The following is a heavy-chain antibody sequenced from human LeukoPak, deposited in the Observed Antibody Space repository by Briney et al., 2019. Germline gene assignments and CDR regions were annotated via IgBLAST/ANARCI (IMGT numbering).Heavy chain of an antibody. CDR3: ATGRIVATLYGMDV. CDR1: GYTLTELS. D-gene: IGHD5-12*01. CDR2: FDPEDGET. V-gene: IGHV1-24*01. Sequence: GASVKVSCKVSGYTLTELSMHWVRQAPGKGREWMGGFDPEDGETIYAQKFQGRVTMTEDTSTDTAYMELSSLRSEDTAVYYCATGRIVATLYGMDVWGQGTTVTVSS. J-gene: IGHJ6*02.